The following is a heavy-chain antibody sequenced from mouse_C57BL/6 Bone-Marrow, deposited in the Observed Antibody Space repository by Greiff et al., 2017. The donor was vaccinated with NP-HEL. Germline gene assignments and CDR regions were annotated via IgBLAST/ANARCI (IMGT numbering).Heavy chain of an antibody. CDR3: ARVLLLRLDY. CDR1: GFTFSSYA. J-gene: IGHJ2*01. Sequence: DVMLVESGGGLVKPGGSLKLSCAASGFTFSSYAMSWVRQTPEKRLEWVATISDGGSYTYYPDNVKGRFTISRDNAENNLYLQMSHLKSEDTAMYYCARVLLLRLDYWGQGTTLTVSS. CDR2: ISDGGSYT. D-gene: IGHD1-1*01. V-gene: IGHV5-4*03.